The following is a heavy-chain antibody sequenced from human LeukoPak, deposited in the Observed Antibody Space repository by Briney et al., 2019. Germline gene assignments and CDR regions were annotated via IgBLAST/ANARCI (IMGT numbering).Heavy chain of an antibody. CDR1: GGSISSYY. Sequence: SETLSLTCTVSGGSISSYYWSWIRQPPGKGLEWLGYIYYSGSTNYNPSLKSRVTISVDTSKNQFSLKLSSVTAADTAVYYCARAGYSSSWYRLNSYYFDYWGQGTLVTVSS. D-gene: IGHD6-13*01. CDR3: ARAGYSSSWYRLNSYYFDY. CDR2: IYYSGST. V-gene: IGHV4-59*01. J-gene: IGHJ4*02.